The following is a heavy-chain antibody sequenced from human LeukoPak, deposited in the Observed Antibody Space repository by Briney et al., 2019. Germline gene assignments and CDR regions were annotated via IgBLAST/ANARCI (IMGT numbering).Heavy chain of an antibody. V-gene: IGHV3-7*03. Sequence: GGSLRLSCAASGFTFSSYWMSWVRQAPGKGLEWVANIKQDGSEKYYVDSVKGRFTISRDNAKNSLYLQMNSLRAEDTAVYYCAREYNIVVVPADFDYWGQGTLVTVSS. D-gene: IGHD2-2*01. CDR2: IKQDGSEK. J-gene: IGHJ4*02. CDR3: AREYNIVVVPADFDY. CDR1: GFTFSSYW.